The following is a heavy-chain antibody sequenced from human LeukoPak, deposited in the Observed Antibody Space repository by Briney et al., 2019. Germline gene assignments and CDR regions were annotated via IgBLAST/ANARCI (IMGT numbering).Heavy chain of an antibody. CDR3: AKDSPSPVGATEGAFDI. Sequence: PGRSLRLSCAASGFTFSSYAMHWVRQAPGKGLEWVAVISYDGSNKYYADSVKGRFTISRDNSKNTLYLQMNSLRAEDTAVYYCAKDSPSPVGATEGAFDIWGQGTMVTVSS. V-gene: IGHV3-30-3*01. D-gene: IGHD1-26*01. CDR2: ISYDGSNK. CDR1: GFTFSSYA. J-gene: IGHJ3*02.